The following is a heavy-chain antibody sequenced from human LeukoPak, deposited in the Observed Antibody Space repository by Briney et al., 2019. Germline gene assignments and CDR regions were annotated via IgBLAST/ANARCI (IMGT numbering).Heavy chain of an antibody. D-gene: IGHD6-19*01. V-gene: IGHV4-59*04. Sequence: SETLSLTCTVSGGSISSYYWSWIRQPPGKGLEWIGSIYYSGSTYYNPSLKSRVTISVDTSKNQFSLKLSSVTAADTAVYYCARSYSSGWYGMVPWGSYYYYGMDVWGQGTTVTVSS. CDR3: ARSYSSGWYGMVPWGSYYYYGMDV. CDR1: GGSISSYY. J-gene: IGHJ6*02. CDR2: IYYSGST.